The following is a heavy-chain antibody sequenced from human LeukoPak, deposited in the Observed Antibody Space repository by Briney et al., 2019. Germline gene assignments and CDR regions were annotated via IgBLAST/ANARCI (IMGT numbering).Heavy chain of an antibody. CDR3: VTRTD. CDR1: GGSFSSYY. J-gene: IGHJ4*02. V-gene: IGHV4-34*01. D-gene: IGHD1-14*01. CDR2: INPGGGT. Sequence: NASETLSLTCTVYGGSFSSYYWAWIRQAPGKGLEWIGEINPGGGTNYNSSRKSRVTISKNTSNNHFSLRLSSVTAADTAVYYCVTRTDWGQGSPLTVSS.